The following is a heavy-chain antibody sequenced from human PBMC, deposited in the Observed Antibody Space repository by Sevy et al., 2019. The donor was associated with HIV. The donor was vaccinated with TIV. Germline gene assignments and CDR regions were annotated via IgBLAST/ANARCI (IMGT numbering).Heavy chain of an antibody. J-gene: IGHJ4*02. V-gene: IGHV3-23*01. CDR2: ISGSGSGSST. CDR3: AKGPDYYDSSAYLGGY. D-gene: IGHD3-22*01. Sequence: GGSLRLSCAASGFPFSTYAMSWVRQPPGRGLEWVSSISGSGSGSSTFYAASVKGRFTISRDNSESTLSLQMNSLRADDTAVYYCAKGPDYYDSSAYLGGYWGQGTLVTVSS. CDR1: GFPFSTYA.